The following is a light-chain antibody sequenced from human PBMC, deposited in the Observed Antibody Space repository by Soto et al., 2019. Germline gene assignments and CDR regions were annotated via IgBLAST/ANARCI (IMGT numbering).Light chain of an antibody. Sequence: ENVLTQSPGTLPLSPGERATLSCRASQSVSSTYLAWYQQKPGQAPRLLIYGASSRATGIPDRFSGSGSGTDFTLTISRLEPEDFAVYYCQQYGSFSITFGQGTRLEIK. CDR2: GAS. CDR1: QSVSSTY. V-gene: IGKV3-20*01. CDR3: QQYGSFSIT. J-gene: IGKJ5*01.